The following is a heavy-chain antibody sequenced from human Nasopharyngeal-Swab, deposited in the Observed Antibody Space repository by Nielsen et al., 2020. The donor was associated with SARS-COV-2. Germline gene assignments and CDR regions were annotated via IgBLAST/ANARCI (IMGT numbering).Heavy chain of an antibody. J-gene: IGHJ4*02. CDR2: ISYEGSNK. D-gene: IGHD1-26*01. CDR1: GFTFSSYA. Sequence: GESLKISCPASGFTFSSYAMHWVRQAQGKGLEWVAVISYEGSNKYYADSVKGRLTISRDNSKNTLYLQMNSLRAEDTAVYYCAREWVGATPYFDYWGQGTLVTVSS. V-gene: IGHV3-30*04. CDR3: AREWVGATPYFDY.